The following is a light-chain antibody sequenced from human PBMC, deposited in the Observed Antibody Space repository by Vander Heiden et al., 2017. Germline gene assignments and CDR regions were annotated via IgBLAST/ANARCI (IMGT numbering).Light chain of an antibody. Sequence: SVLIQPRPRSRGPGRADTPSCPVTSNDVGVYNLVSWYQHHPGKAPKLLISGVTERPSGVSDRFSGSKSGNTASLTISGLQAEDEADYYCCSYGGGNTWVFGRGTKLTVL. CDR1: SNDVGVYNL. CDR3: CSYGGGNTWV. J-gene: IGLJ3*02. V-gene: IGLV2-23*02. CDR2: GVT.